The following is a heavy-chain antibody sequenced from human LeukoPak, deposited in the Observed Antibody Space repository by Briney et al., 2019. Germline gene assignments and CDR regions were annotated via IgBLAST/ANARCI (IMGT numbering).Heavy chain of an antibody. CDR3: ARHTIFEI. J-gene: IGHJ3*02. CDR1: GGSISSYY. V-gene: IGHV4-59*08. D-gene: IGHD2-2*01. CDR2: AYYSGST. Sequence: SETLSLTCTASGGSISSYYWSWIRQPPGKGLEWIGYAYYSGSTNYNPSLKSRVTISVDTSKNQFSLRLSSVTAADTAVYYCARHTIFEIWGQGTMVTVSS.